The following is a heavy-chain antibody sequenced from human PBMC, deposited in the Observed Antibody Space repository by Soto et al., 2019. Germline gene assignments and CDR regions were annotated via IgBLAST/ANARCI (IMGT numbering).Heavy chain of an antibody. J-gene: IGHJ6*02. CDR1: GGTFSSYA. CDR2: IIPIFGTA. Sequence: SVKVSCKASGGTFSSYAISWVRQAPGQGLEWMGGIIPIFGTANYAQKFQGRVTITADESTSTAYMELSSLRSEDTAVYYCARLNYGYSYYYGMDVWGQGTTVTVSS. V-gene: IGHV1-69*13. CDR3: ARLNYGYSYYYGMDV. D-gene: IGHD3-10*01.